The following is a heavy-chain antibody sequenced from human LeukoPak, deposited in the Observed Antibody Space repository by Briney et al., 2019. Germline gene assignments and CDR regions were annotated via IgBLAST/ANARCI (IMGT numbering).Heavy chain of an antibody. J-gene: IGHJ4*02. CDR1: AFTFSSYG. D-gene: IGHD3-16*01. CDR2: VWYGGSNK. CDR3: ARGAVMITFGGVHEKCKIDY. Sequence: GGSLRLSSAASAFTFSSYGMHWVRQAPGKGPECAAVVWYGGSNKYYADSVKVRLTISTDNSTNTLYLQMNSLGSEDAAVYYCARGAVMITFGGVHEKCKIDYWGQGTLVTVSS. V-gene: IGHV3-33*01.